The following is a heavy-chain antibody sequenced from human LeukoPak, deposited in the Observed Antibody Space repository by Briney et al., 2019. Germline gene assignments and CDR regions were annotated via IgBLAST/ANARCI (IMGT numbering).Heavy chain of an antibody. D-gene: IGHD3-22*01. CDR2: IWYDGSNK. V-gene: IGHV3-33*01. J-gene: IGHJ4*02. CDR1: GFTFSSYG. CDR3: ARDHHKLTYYYDSSGYYFDY. Sequence: GRSLRLSWAASGFTFSSYGMHWVRQAPDKGLEWVAVIWYDGSNKYYADSVKGRFTISRDNSKNTLYLQMNSLRAEDTAVYYCARDHHKLTYYYDSSGYYFDYWGQGTLVTVSS.